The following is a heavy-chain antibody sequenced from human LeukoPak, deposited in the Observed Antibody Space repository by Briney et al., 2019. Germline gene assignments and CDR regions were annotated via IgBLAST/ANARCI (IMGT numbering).Heavy chain of an antibody. Sequence: GGSLRLSCAASGFTFSTSAMSWVRQAPGKGLEWVSAISGSGGSTYYADSVKGRFTISRDNSKNTLYLQMNSLRAEDTAVYYCARDRGLSIVVVPAALAHFDYWGQGTLVTVSS. J-gene: IGHJ4*02. D-gene: IGHD2-2*01. CDR3: ARDRGLSIVVVPAALAHFDY. CDR1: GFTFSTSA. V-gene: IGHV3-23*01. CDR2: ISGSGGST.